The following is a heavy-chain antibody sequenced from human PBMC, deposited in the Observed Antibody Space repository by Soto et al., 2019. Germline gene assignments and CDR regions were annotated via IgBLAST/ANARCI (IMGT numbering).Heavy chain of an antibody. CDR3: ARAYLGRLPRRADYYYALDV. J-gene: IGHJ6*02. CDR2: LGAADVP. D-gene: IGHD1-26*01. V-gene: IGHV3-13*05. CDR1: GFSFRDYD. Sequence: EVQLVESGGGSVQPGESLRLSCAASGFSFRDYDMHWVRQRKGKGLDWVSGLGAADVPYYIGSVKGRFSVSRDNAQNSLFLQMINLRVDDTAVYFCARAYLGRLPRRADYYYALDVWGRGPPVTVSS.